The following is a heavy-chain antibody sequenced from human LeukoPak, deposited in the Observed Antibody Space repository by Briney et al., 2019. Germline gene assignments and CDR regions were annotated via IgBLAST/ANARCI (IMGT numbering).Heavy chain of an antibody. J-gene: IGHJ4*02. Sequence: GGSLRLSCAASGFTVSSNYMSWVRQAPGKGLEWVSVIYSGGSTYYADSVKGRFTISRDNSKNTLYLQMNSLRAEDTSVYYCVRPLGAKFDYWGQGTLVTVSS. CDR2: IYSGGST. D-gene: IGHD3-16*01. V-gene: IGHV3-66*04. CDR1: GFTVSSNY. CDR3: VRPLGAKFDY.